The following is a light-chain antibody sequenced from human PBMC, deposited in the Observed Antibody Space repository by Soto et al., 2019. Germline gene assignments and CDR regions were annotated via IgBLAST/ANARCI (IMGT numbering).Light chain of an antibody. CDR1: SSDVGGYNY. CDR2: EVN. V-gene: IGLV2-8*01. Sequence: QSALTQPPSASGSPGQSVAISCTGTSSDVGGYNYVSWYQQHPGKAPKLMIYEVNKRPSGVPDRFSGSKSGNTASLTVSGLQAEDEADYYCQSYDSTLDARYVFGTGTKLTVL. J-gene: IGLJ1*01. CDR3: QSYDSTLDARYV.